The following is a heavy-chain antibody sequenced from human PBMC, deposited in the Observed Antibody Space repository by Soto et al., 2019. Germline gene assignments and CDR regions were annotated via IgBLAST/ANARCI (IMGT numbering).Heavy chain of an antibody. Sequence: SETLSLTCTVSGGSISSYYWSWIRQPPGKGLEWIGYIYYSGSTNYNPSLKSRVTISVDTSKNQFSLKLSSVTTADTAVYYCARGERASSSWFDYWGQGTLVTVSS. D-gene: IGHD6-13*01. V-gene: IGHV4-59*08. CDR3: ARGERASSSWFDY. J-gene: IGHJ4*02. CDR1: GGSISSYY. CDR2: IYYSGST.